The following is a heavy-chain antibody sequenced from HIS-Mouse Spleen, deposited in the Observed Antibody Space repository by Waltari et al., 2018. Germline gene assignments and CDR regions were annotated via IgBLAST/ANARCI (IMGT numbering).Heavy chain of an antibody. J-gene: IGHJ6*02. CDR2: IYYSGST. V-gene: IGHV4-39*07. Sequence: QLQLQESGPGLVKPSETLSLTCTVSGGSISSSSYYWGWIRQPPGKGLEWIGSIYYSGSTYYNPSLKSRVTISVDTSKNQFSLKLSSVTAADTAVYYCARTTGDRPDYGMDVWGQGTTVTVSS. CDR1: GGSISSSSYY. CDR3: ARTTGDRPDYGMDV. D-gene: IGHD7-27*01.